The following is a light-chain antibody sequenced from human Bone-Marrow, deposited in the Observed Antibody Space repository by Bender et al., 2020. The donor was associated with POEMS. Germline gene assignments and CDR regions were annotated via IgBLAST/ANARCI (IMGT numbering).Light chain of an antibody. CDR3: ATLDDSLNGWV. CDR1: SSKFGSYP. J-gene: IGLJ3*02. Sequence: QSVLTQPPSASGTPGQRVTISCSGSSSKFGSYPVNWYQQLPGAVPKLVIFNNSQRPSGVPDRFSGSNSGTSASLAISGLLSDDEADFYCATLDDSLNGWVFGGGTKLTVL. V-gene: IGLV1-44*01. CDR2: NNS.